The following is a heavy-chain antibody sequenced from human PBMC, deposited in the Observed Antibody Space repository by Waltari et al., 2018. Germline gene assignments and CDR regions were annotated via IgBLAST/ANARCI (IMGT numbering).Heavy chain of an antibody. CDR2: IYHSGST. CDR3: ARGELLFDY. V-gene: IGHV4-31*03. J-gene: IGHJ4*02. Sequence: QVQLQESGPGLVNPSQTLSLTCTVSGGPISSGDSWNWIRQPPGKGLEGFGYIYHSGSTFYNPSLQSRVTISVDTSKNQFSLKLNSVTAADTAVYYCARGELLFDYWGQGALVTVSS. D-gene: IGHD1-7*01. CDR1: GGPISSGDS.